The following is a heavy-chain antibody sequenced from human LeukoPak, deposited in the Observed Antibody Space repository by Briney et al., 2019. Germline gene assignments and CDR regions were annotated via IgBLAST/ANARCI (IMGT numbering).Heavy chain of an antibody. V-gene: IGHV4-61*02. Sequence: SETLSLTCTVSGGSISRGNNYWSWIRQPTGKGLEWIVRIYLSGSTRYNPSLENRALISVDTSKNQLFLMLNSVTAADTAVYYCAREVSPVGGFFDFWGQGILVSVPS. CDR2: IYLSGST. CDR1: GGSISRGNNY. CDR3: AREVSPVGGFFDF. D-gene: IGHD3-16*01. J-gene: IGHJ4*02.